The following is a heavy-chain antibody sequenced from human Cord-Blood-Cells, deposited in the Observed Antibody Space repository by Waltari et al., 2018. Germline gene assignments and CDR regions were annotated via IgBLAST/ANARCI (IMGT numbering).Heavy chain of an antibody. J-gene: IGHJ4*02. D-gene: IGHD5-18*01. CDR2: FYYSGIT. CDR3: ARACFGYSYGLDYFDY. V-gene: IGHV4-31*03. CDR1: GGSISSGGYY. Sequence: QVQLQESGPGLVKPSQTLSLTCTVSGGSISSGGYYWSWIRQHPGKGLEWIGYFYYSGITYYNPSLKSRVTISVDTSKNQFSLKLSSVTAADTAVYYCARACFGYSYGLDYFDYWGQGTLVTVSS.